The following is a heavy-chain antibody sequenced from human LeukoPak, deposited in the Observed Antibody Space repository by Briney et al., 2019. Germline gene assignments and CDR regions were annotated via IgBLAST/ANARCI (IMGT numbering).Heavy chain of an antibody. D-gene: IGHD1-26*01. CDR3: ARGDKGAWELLH. V-gene: IGHV1-8*03. J-gene: IGHJ4*02. Sequence: ASMKVSCKASGYTFTGYYLHWVRQATGQGLEWMGWMNPNSGNTGYAQKFQGRVTTTRNTSISTAYMELSSLRSEDTAVYYCARGDKGAWELLHWGQGTLVTVSS. CDR1: GYTFTGYY. CDR2: MNPNSGNT.